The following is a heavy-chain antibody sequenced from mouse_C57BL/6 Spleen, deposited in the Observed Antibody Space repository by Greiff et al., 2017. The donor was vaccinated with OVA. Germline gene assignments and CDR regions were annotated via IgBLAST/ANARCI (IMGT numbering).Heavy chain of an antibody. V-gene: IGHV1-63*01. CDR2: IYPGGGYT. Sequence: VQLQESGAELVRPGTSVKMSCNASGYTFTNYWIGWAKQRPGHGLEWIGDIYPGGGYTNYNEKFKGKATLTADKSSSTAYMQFSSLTSEDSAIYYCARGDYYGSSPFAYWGQGTLVTVSA. CDR1: GYTFTNYW. CDR3: ARGDYYGSSPFAY. J-gene: IGHJ3*01. D-gene: IGHD1-1*01.